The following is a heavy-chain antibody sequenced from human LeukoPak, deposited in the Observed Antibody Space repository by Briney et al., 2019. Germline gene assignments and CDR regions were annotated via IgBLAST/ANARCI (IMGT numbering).Heavy chain of an antibody. V-gene: IGHV4-39*07. CDR2: IYYSGNT. D-gene: IGHD2-15*01. CDR1: GDSISSTSDY. Sequence: PSETLSLTCTVSGDSISSTSDYWGWIRQPPGTGLEWIGSIYYSGNTYYNPSLKSRVTMSIDTSKNQFSLKLISVTAADTAVYYCARVVVAATRYFDFWGQGTLVTVSS. J-gene: IGHJ4*02. CDR3: ARVVVAATRYFDF.